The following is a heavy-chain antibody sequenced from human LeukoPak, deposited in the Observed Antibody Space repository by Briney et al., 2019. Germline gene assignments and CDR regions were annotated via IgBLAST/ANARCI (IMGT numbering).Heavy chain of an antibody. CDR3: AKGRYYYGQAVFDY. CDR1: GFTFSSYA. CDR2: ISDSGGST. V-gene: IGHV3-23*01. J-gene: IGHJ4*02. D-gene: IGHD3-10*01. Sequence: GGSLRLSCAASGFTFSSYAMSWVRQAPGKGLEWVSGISDSGGSTYYADSVKGRFTISRDNSKNTLYLQMNSLRAEDTAVYYCAKGRYYYGQAVFDYWGQGTLVTVSS.